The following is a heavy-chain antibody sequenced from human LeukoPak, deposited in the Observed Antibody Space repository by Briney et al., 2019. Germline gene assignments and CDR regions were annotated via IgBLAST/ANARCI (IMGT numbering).Heavy chain of an antibody. CDR1: GGTFSSYA. J-gene: IGHJ4*02. CDR2: SIPIFGTA. Sequence: GSSEKVSCKASGGTFSSYAISWVRQAPGQGLEWMGGSIPIFGTANYAQKFQGRVTITADQTTSTAYMELSSLRSEDTAVYYCARDRDVGMVREPYYFDYWGQGTLVTVSS. CDR3: ARDRDVGMVREPYYFDY. D-gene: IGHD3-10*01. V-gene: IGHV1-69*01.